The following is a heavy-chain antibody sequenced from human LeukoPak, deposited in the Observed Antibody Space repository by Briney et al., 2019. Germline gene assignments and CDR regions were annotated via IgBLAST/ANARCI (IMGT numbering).Heavy chain of an antibody. CDR1: GGSISSYY. CDR2: IYTSGST. D-gene: IGHD5-18*01. CDR3: ARAYRGYSFDYYYYYMDV. Sequence: SETLSLTCTVSGGSISSYYWSWIRQPPGKGLGWIGYIYTSGSTNYNPSLKSRVTISVDTSKNQFSLKLSSVTAADTAVYYCARAYRGYSFDYYYYYMDVWGKGTTVTVSS. V-gene: IGHV4-4*09. J-gene: IGHJ6*03.